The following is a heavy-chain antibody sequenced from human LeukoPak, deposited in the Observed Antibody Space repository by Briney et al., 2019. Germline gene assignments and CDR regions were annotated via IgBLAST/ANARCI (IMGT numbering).Heavy chain of an antibody. CDR2: IKQDGSEK. V-gene: IGHV3-7*04. D-gene: IGHD1-26*01. Sequence: GGSLRLSCAASGFTFSSYWMSWVRQAPGKGLEWVANIKQDGSEKKYVGSVKGRFTISGDNAKNSLYVQMNSLRAEDTAVYYCARGLSGSWDYFDYWGQGILVTVYS. CDR1: GFTFSSYW. J-gene: IGHJ4*02. CDR3: ARGLSGSWDYFDY.